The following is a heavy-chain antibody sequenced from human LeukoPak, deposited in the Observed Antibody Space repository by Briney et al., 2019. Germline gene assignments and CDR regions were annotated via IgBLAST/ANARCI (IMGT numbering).Heavy chain of an antibody. D-gene: IGHD3-10*01. CDR3: ARVGVRGGYFDY. Sequence: ASVKVSSKASGYTFTSYYMHWVRQAPGQGLEWMGIINPSGGSTSYAQKFQGRVTMTRDTSTSTVYMELSSLRSEDTAVYYCARVGVRGGYFDYWGQGTLVTVSS. CDR2: INPSGGST. V-gene: IGHV1-46*01. CDR1: GYTFTSYY. J-gene: IGHJ4*02.